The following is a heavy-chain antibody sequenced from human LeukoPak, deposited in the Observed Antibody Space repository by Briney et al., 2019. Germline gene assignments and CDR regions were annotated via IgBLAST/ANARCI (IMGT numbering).Heavy chain of an antibody. J-gene: IGHJ1*01. CDR3: TSWGDTTAEYFQR. D-gene: IGHD2-21*02. CDR1: GFTFNRCW. V-gene: IGHV3-7*01. Sequence: GGSLRLSCVVSGFTFNRCWMNWVRQAPGKGPEWVAHINPDGRDTYYVDSVKGRFTISRDNAQNSMYLQMNSLRVEDTAVYYCTSWGDTTAEYFQRWGQGTLVTVSS. CDR2: INPDGRDT.